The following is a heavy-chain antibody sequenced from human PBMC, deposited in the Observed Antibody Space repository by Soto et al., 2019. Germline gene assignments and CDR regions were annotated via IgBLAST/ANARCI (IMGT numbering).Heavy chain of an antibody. D-gene: IGHD3-10*01. J-gene: IGHJ4*02. CDR3: AKGRNYYGSGRIDY. CDR2: ISGRGEST. Sequence: GGSLRLSCAASGFTFSSYAMNWVRQAPGKGLEWVSAISGRGESTYYADSVKGHFTISRDNSKNTLFLQVNTLRAEDTAVYYCAKGRNYYGSGRIDYWGQGTLVTVSS. CDR1: GFTFSSYA. V-gene: IGHV3-23*01.